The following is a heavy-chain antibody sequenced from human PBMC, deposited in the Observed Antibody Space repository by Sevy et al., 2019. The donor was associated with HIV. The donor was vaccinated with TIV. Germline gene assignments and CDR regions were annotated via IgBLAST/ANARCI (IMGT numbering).Heavy chain of an antibody. J-gene: IGHJ6*03. CDR3: ARDGVGVWGYYYYYMDV. D-gene: IGHD1-26*01. Sequence: ASVKVSCKASGYTFTSFDINWVRQAPGQGLEWMGWIKSNSGGTSYAQKFQGRVTLTRDTSISTAYMELSRLRSDDTAVYYCARDGVGVWGYYYYYMDVWGKGTTVTVSS. V-gene: IGHV1-2*02. CDR1: GYTFTSFD. CDR2: IKSNSGGT.